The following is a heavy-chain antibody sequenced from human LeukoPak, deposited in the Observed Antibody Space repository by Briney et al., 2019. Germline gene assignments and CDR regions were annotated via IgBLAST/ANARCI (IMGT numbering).Heavy chain of an antibody. CDR3: ARTDYGGNQGDFDY. CDR2: IIPIFVTA. J-gene: IGHJ4*02. Sequence: SVKGSCKASGGTFSSYAISWVRQAPGHELEWMGGIIPIFVTANYAQKFQGRVTITTDESTSTAYMELSSLRSEDTAVYYCARTDYGGNQGDFDYWGQGTLVTVSS. CDR1: GGTFSSYA. D-gene: IGHD4-23*01. V-gene: IGHV1-69*05.